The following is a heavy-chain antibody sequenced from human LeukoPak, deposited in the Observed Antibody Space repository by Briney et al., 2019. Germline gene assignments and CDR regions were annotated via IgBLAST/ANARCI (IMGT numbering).Heavy chain of an antibody. J-gene: IGHJ4*02. D-gene: IGHD2-2*01. CDR1: GFTVSSNY. Sequence: PGGSLRLSCAASGFTVSSNYMGWVRQAPGKGLEWVSVIYSGGSTYYADSVKGRFTISRDNSKNTLYLQMNSLRAEDTAVYYCARGGYCGSTSCSDVWGQGTLVTVSS. V-gene: IGHV3-53*01. CDR2: IYSGGST. CDR3: ARGGYCGSTSCSDV.